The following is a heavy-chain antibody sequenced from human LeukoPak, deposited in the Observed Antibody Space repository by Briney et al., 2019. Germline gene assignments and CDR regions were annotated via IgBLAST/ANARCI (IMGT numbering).Heavy chain of an antibody. D-gene: IGHD1-14*01. Sequence: SETLSLTCTVSGASVSSASYWSWIRQPPGKGVEWIAHIYNGVNTNYNPSLKSRVTISVDTSKNQFSLRLNSVTAADTAVYYCARHPARTQYFDRWGQGTLVTVSS. CDR2: IYNGVNT. CDR3: ARHPARTQYFDR. V-gene: IGHV4-61*01. CDR1: GASVSSASY. J-gene: IGHJ4*02.